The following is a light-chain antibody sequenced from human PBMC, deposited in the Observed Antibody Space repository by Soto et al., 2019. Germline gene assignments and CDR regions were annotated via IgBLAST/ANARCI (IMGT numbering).Light chain of an antibody. CDR1: QSVSSNY. CDR3: QQYGSSPRT. V-gene: IGKV3-20*01. CDR2: GAF. Sequence: EIVLTQSPGTPSLSQGERTTFXXRARQSVSSNYLAWYQQKPGQAPRVXIYGAFKRATGIPDRFSGSGAGTDFTLTISRMEPEDFAVYCCQQYGSSPRTFGQGTKVDIK. J-gene: IGKJ1*01.